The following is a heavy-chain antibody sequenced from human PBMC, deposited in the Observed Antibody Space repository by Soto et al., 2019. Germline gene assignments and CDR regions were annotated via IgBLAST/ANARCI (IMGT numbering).Heavy chain of an antibody. CDR1: GFSLSTSGVG. J-gene: IGHJ4*02. CDR2: IYWNDDK. D-gene: IGHD4-17*01. V-gene: IGHV2-5*01. Sequence: SGPTLVKPTQTLTLTCTFSGFSLSTSGVGVGWIRQPPGKALEWLALIYWNDDKRYSPSLKSRLTITKDTSKNQVVLTMTNMDPVDTATYYCAHRRGGVATVAFDYWGQGTLVTVSS. CDR3: AHRRGGVATVAFDY.